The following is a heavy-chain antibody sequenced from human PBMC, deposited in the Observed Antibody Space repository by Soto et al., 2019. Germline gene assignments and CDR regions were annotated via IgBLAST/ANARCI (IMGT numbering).Heavy chain of an antibody. Sequence: PGGSLRLSCAASGFTFSSYAMSWARQAPGKGLEWVSAISGSGGSTYYADSVKGRFTISRDNSKNTLYLQMNSLRAEDTAVYYCAKVFYYYGHIDYWGQGTLVTVSS. J-gene: IGHJ4*01. V-gene: IGHV3-23*01. CDR2: ISGSGGST. D-gene: IGHD3-22*01. CDR1: GFTFSSYA. CDR3: AKVFYYYGHIDY.